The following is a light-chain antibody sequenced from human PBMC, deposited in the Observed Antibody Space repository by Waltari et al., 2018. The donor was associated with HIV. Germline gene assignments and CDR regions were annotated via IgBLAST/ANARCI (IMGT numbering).Light chain of an antibody. V-gene: IGKV2-30*01. CDR3: MQGTHWSLT. CDR2: KVS. CDR1: LRPVYTDGNTY. J-gene: IGKJ4*01. Sequence: VVMTLFLLPLPVTLGQPAPISCSSHLRPVYTDGNTYLTWFQQRPGQSPRRLIYKVSNRDSGVPDRFSGSGSGTDFTLKISRVEAEDVGVYYCMQGTHWSLTFGGGTKVEIK.